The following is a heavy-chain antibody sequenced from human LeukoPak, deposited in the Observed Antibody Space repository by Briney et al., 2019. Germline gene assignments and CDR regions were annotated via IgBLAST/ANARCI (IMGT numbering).Heavy chain of an antibody. D-gene: IGHD3-3*01. J-gene: IGHJ4*02. CDR2: IIPIFGTA. V-gene: IGHV1-69*01. CDR1: GGTFSIYA. CDR3: ARGGLWSGYYSDY. Sequence: SVTVSCKASGGTFSIYAISWVRQAPGQGLEWMGGIIPIFGTANYAQKFQGRVTIAADESTSTAYMELSSLRSEDTAVYYCARGGLWSGYYSDYWGQGTLVTVSS.